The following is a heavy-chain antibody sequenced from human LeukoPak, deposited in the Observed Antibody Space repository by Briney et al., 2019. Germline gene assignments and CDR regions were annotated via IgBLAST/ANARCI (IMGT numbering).Heavy chain of an antibody. Sequence: SVKVSCKASGYTFTSYGISWVRQAPGQGLEWMGGIIPIFGTANYAQKFQGRVTITADESTSTAYMELSSLRSEDTAVYYCATMVRGLDYWGQGTLVTVSS. CDR2: IIPIFGTA. V-gene: IGHV1-69*13. CDR1: GYTFTSYG. D-gene: IGHD3-10*01. J-gene: IGHJ4*02. CDR3: ATMVRGLDY.